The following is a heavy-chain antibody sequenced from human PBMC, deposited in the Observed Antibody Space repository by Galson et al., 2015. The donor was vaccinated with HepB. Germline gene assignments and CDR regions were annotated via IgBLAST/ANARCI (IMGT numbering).Heavy chain of an antibody. D-gene: IGHD3-10*01. CDR3: ARVKRGEWYAFYYNGMDV. V-gene: IGHV3-7*05. CDR1: EFILSMYW. CDR2: IKEDGSEK. J-gene: IGHJ6*02. Sequence: SLRLSCAASEFILSMYWMNWVRQAPGKGLEWVANIKEDGSEKNYVDSVKGRFTISRDNAKNSLYLQMNSLRAEDTAGYYCARVKRGEWYAFYYNGMDVWGQGTTVTISS.